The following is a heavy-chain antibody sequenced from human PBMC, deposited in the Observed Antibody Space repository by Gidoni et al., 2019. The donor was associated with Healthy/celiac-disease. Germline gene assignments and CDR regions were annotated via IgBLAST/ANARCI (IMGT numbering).Heavy chain of an antibody. CDR3: ARLTGKAAAGRHWFDP. D-gene: IGHD6-13*01. J-gene: IGHJ5*02. V-gene: IGHV5-10-1*03. CDR1: GYNFATDW. Sequence: EVQLVQSGAEVKKPGESLRISCKGSGYNFATDWISWVRQMPGKGLEWMGRIDPSDSYTDYSPSFQGHVTISVDTSISVAYLQWNSLTTSDTATYYCARLTGKAAAGRHWFDPRGQGTLVTVSS. CDR2: IDPSDSYT.